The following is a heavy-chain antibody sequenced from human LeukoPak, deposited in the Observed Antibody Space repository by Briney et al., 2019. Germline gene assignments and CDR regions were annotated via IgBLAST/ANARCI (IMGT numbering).Heavy chain of an antibody. D-gene: IGHD3-9*01. CDR3: ARVNALRCFDWLAGNYYYYYMDV. Sequence: GGSLRLSCAASGFTFSDYYMSWIRQAPGKGLEWVSYISSSGSTIYYADSVKGRFTISRDNATNSLYLQMNSLRAEDTAVYYCARVNALRCFDWLAGNYYYYYMDVWGKGNTGTVSS. J-gene: IGHJ6*03. CDR2: ISSSGSTI. V-gene: IGHV3-11*01. CDR1: GFTFSDYY.